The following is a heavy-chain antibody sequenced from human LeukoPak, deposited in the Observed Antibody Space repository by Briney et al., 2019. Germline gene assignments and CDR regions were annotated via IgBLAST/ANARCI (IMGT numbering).Heavy chain of an antibody. CDR3: ARDSYSSSWYGAFDI. CDR2: IYYSGST. J-gene: IGHJ3*02. Sequence: SETLSLTCTVSGGSISSYYWSWIRQPPGKGLEWIGYIYYSGSTNYNPSLKSRVTMSVDTSKNQFSLKLSSVTAADTAVYYCARDSYSSSWYGAFDIWGQGTMVTVSS. CDR1: GGSISSYY. V-gene: IGHV4-59*12. D-gene: IGHD6-13*01.